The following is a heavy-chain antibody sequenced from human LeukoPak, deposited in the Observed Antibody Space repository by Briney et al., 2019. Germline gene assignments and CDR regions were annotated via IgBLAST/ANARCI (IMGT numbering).Heavy chain of an antibody. CDR3: ARDFAGGYYPADY. D-gene: IGHD3-22*01. CDR1: GFTFSSYS. V-gene: IGHV3-21*01. Sequence: GGSLRLSRAASGFTFSSYSMNWVRQAPGKGLEWVSSISSSSSYIYYADSVKGRFTISRDNAKNSLYLQMNSLRAEDTAVYYCARDFAGGYYPADYWGQGTLVTVSS. J-gene: IGHJ4*02. CDR2: ISSSSSYI.